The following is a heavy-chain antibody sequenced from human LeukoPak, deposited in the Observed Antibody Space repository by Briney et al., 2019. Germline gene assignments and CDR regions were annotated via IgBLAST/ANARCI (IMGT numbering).Heavy chain of an antibody. J-gene: IGHJ5*02. CDR3: ARDAYYYGSGSYNWFDP. D-gene: IGHD3-10*01. CDR2: IYYSGST. V-gene: IGHV4-59*01. Sequence: ASETLSLTCTVSGGSISSYYWSWIRQPPGKGLEWIGYIYYSGSTNYNPSLKSRVTISVDTSKNQFSLKLSSVTAADTAVYYCARDAYYYGSGSYNWFDPWGQGTLVTVSS. CDR1: GGSISSYY.